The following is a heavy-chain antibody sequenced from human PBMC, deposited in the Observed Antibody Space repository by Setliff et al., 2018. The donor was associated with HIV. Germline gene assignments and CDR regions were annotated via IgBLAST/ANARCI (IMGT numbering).Heavy chain of an antibody. CDR2: TYYGGST. CDR3: ARSGGSGNYGGWFDP. Sequence: SETLSLTCTVSGVSIRTYYWSWVRQVPGKGPEWIGHTYYGGSTDYNIYNPSLKSRVTISVDTSKNQFSLKLTSVTAADTAMYRCARSGGSGNYGGWFDPWGQGTRVTVSS. J-gene: IGHJ5*02. CDR1: GVSIRTYY. D-gene: IGHD3-10*01. V-gene: IGHV4-59*12.